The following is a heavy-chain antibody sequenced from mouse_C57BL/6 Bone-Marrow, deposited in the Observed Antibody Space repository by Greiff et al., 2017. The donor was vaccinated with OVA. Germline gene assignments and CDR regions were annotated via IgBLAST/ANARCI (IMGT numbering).Heavy chain of an antibody. CDR2: INPNNGGT. CDR1: GYTFTDYN. D-gene: IGHD1-1*01. V-gene: IGHV1-18*01. J-gene: IGHJ1*03. CDR3: ARGPITTVVRPYWYFDV. Sequence: EVQLQQSGPELVKPGASVKIPCKASGYTFTDYNMDWVKQSHGKSLEWIGDINPNNGGTIYNQKFKGKATLTVDKSSSTAYMELRSLTSEDTAVYYCARGPITTVVRPYWYFDVWGTGTTVTVSS.